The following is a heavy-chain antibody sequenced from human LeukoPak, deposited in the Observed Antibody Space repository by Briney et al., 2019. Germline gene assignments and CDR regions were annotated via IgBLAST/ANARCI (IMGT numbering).Heavy chain of an antibody. CDR3: AKQVVGDFDY. Sequence: VGSLRLSCAAPGFTFSSYAMSWVRQAPGKGLEWVSAISGSGGSTYYADSVKGRFTISRDNSKNTLYLQMNSLRAEDTAVYYCAKQVVGDFDYWGQGTLVTVSS. D-gene: IGHD2-15*01. V-gene: IGHV3-23*01. CDR1: GFTFSSYA. J-gene: IGHJ4*02. CDR2: ISGSGGST.